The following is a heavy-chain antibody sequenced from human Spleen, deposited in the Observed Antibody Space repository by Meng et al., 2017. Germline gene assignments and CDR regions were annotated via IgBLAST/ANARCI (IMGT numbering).Heavy chain of an antibody. CDR1: GGTFSDYY. CDR3: ARGPTTMAHDFDY. Sequence: VQQRPGGGRLLHPSEPLSITCVAWGGTFSDYYWGWLRQPPGKGLVWIGEINHSGRTNYNPSLVSRATISVDTSQNNLFLMLSSVTAADSAVYYCARGPTTMAHDFDYWGQGTLVTVSS. D-gene: IGHD4-11*01. CDR2: INHSGRT. V-gene: IGHV4-34*01. J-gene: IGHJ4*02.